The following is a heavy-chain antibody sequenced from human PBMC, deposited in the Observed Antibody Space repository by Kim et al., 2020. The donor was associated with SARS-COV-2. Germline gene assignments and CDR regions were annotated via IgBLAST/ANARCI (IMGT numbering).Heavy chain of an antibody. J-gene: IGHJ6*02. V-gene: IGHV3-33*01. CDR1: GFTFSSYG. CDR3: AREDRVSSSWSTGGMDV. Sequence: GRSLRLSCAASGFTFSSYGMHWVRQAPGKGLEWVAVIWYDGSNKYYADSVKGRFTISRDNSKNTLYLQMNSLRAEDTAVYYCAREDRVSSSWSTGGMDVWGQGTTVTVSS. D-gene: IGHD6-13*01. CDR2: IWYDGSNK.